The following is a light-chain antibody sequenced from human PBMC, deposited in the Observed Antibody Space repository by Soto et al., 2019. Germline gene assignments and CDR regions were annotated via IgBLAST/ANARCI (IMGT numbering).Light chain of an antibody. CDR1: QAISNY. J-gene: IGKJ3*01. Sequence: DIQMTQSPSSLSASVGDRVTITCQASQAISNYLNWYQQKPGKAPKLLIYDASNLETGVPSRFSGSGSGTDFTFTISSLQPEDIATYYCQQYDNLLITFGPGTKVDIK. CDR3: QQYDNLLIT. V-gene: IGKV1-33*01. CDR2: DAS.